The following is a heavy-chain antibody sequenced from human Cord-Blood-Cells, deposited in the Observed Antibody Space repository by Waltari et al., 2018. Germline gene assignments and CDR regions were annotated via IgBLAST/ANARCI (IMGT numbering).Heavy chain of an antibody. CDR1: GGSFSGYY. D-gene: IGHD4-17*01. Sequence: QLQQWGAGLLKPSETLSRTCAVHGGSFSGYYWSWIRQPPGKGLEWIGESNHSGSTNYNPSLKSRVTISVDTSKNQFSLKLSSVTAADTAVYYCARGLGYGGNFDYWGQGTLVTVSS. V-gene: IGHV4-34*01. J-gene: IGHJ4*02. CDR3: ARGLGYGGNFDY. CDR2: SNHSGST.